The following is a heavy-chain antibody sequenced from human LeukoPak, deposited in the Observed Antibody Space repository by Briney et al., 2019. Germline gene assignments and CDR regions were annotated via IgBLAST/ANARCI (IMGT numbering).Heavy chain of an antibody. CDR3: ARDTEVVPAAIHAFDI. J-gene: IGHJ3*02. Sequence: ASVKVSCKASGGTFISYAISWVRQAPGQGLEWMGGIIPIFGTANYAQKFQGRVTITADESTSTAYMELSSLRSEDTAVYYCARDTEVVPAAIHAFDIWGQGTMVTVSS. CDR1: GGTFISYA. D-gene: IGHD2-2*01. V-gene: IGHV1-69*13. CDR2: IIPIFGTA.